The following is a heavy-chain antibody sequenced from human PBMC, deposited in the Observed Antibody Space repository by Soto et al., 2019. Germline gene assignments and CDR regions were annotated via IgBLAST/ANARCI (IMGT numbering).Heavy chain of an antibody. CDR1: GYTFTNYG. J-gene: IGHJ4*02. D-gene: IGHD2-21*02. CDR2: ISTYNSNT. CDR3: ARDERDSCSGSDCFDFDY. Sequence: QVQLVQSGGEVKKPGASVKVSCKASGYTFTNYGISWVRQAPGQGLEWLGWISTYNSNTNAAARLQGRLTMTTDRSTSTAYMELRSLTSDDTAVYCCARDERDSCSGSDCFDFDYWCQGTLFTVPS. V-gene: IGHV1-18*04.